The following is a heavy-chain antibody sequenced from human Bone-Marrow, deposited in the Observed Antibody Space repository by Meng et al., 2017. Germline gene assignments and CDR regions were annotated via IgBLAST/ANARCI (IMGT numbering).Heavy chain of an antibody. Sequence: LGQWHPTLVNPSHTLSLPCTVSGGSISSGGYYWNWIRQHPGKGLEWIGYIYYSGSTYYNPSLKSRITISVDTSKNHFSLKLSSVTAADTAVYYCASLYGVVGASWFDPWGQGTLVTVSS. CDR3: ASLYGVVGASWFDP. V-gene: IGHV4-31*03. D-gene: IGHD1-26*01. CDR1: GGSISSGGYY. CDR2: IYYSGST. J-gene: IGHJ5*02.